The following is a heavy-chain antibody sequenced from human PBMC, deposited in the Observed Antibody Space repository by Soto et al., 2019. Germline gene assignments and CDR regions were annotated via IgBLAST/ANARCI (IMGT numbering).Heavy chain of an antibody. V-gene: IGHV1-69*01. D-gene: IGHD2-15*01. Sequence: QVQLEKSGAEVKKPGSSVKVSCKASGGTFSTNAIIWVRQAPGQGLAWMGGIIPNSGTIYLAQKFQERVILSADDLGITANMELNRMRSDDTAVYYCARGYCSGGNCYSGMDVLGQVTTVTVS. J-gene: IGHJ6*02. CDR1: GGTFSTNA. CDR2: IIPNSGTI. CDR3: ARGYCSGGNCYSGMDV.